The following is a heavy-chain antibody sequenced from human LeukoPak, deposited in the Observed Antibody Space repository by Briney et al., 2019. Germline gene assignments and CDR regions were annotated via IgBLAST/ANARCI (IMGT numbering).Heavy chain of an antibody. Sequence: ASVKVSCKASGYTFTGYYMHWVQQAPGQGLEWMGWINPNSGDTDYAQKFQGRVTMTRDTAASTAYMNLSRLRSDDTAVYYCAREPTQPLRFGEFHPFDNWGQGTLVTVSS. V-gene: IGHV1-2*02. J-gene: IGHJ4*02. CDR1: GYTFTGYY. D-gene: IGHD3-10*01. CDR2: INPNSGDT. CDR3: AREPTQPLRFGEFHPFDN.